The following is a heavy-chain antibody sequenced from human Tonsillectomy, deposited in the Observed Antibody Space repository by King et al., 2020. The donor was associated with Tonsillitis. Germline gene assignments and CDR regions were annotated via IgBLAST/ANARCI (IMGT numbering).Heavy chain of an antibody. CDR3: AKDSGITMVVALGDY. CDR1: GFTFSSYA. CDR2: ISGSGGST. V-gene: IGHV3-23*01. Sequence: VQSGGSLRLSCAASGFTFSSYAMSCVRQAPGKGLEWVSAISGSGGSTFYADSVKGRFTISRDNAKNTLYLQMNSLRAEDTAVYYCAKDSGITMVVALGDYWGQGTLVTVSS. D-gene: IGHD3-10*01. J-gene: IGHJ4*02.